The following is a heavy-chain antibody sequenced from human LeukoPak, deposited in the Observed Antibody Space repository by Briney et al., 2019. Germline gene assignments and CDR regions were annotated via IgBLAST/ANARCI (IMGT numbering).Heavy chain of an antibody. CDR1: GFTFSDYY. V-gene: IGHV3-11*01. D-gene: IGHD3-10*01. CDR2: ISSSGSTI. J-gene: IGHJ4*02. Sequence: GGSLRLSCAASGFTFSDYYMSWIRQAPGKGLEWVSYISSSGSTIYYADSVKGRFTISRDNAKNSLYLQMNSLRAEGTAVYYCARGGTYYYGSGSHRYFDYWGQGTLVTVSS. CDR3: ARGGTYYYGSGSHRYFDY.